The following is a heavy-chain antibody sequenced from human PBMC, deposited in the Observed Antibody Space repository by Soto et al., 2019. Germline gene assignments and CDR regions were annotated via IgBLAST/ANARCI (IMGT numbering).Heavy chain of an antibody. CDR1: GSAIPGYY. CDR2: AYFSGST. D-gene: IGHD6-19*01. CDR3: SRERGAVASTADAFDI. J-gene: IGHJ3*02. Sequence: SETLSLTCNVSGSAIPGYYWNWIRQPPGKGLEWIGYAYFSGSTKYNPSLKSRVTILVDMSKNQFSLRLTSVTSADTAVYYCSRERGAVASTADAFDIWGQGTMVTVSS. V-gene: IGHV4-59*01.